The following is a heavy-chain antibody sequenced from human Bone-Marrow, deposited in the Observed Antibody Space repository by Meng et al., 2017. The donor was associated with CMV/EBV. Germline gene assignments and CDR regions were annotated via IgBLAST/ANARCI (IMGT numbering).Heavy chain of an antibody. J-gene: IGHJ4*02. Sequence: GGSLRLSCAASGFTFSDYYMSWIRQAPGKGLEWVSYISSSGSTIYYADSVKGRFTISRDNAKNSLYLQMNSLRAEDTALYYCAKLSGRYDFWSGYYYDYWGQGTLVTVSS. V-gene: IGHV3-11*01. CDR3: AKLSGRYDFWSGYYYDY. CDR1: GFTFSDYY. D-gene: IGHD3-3*01. CDR2: ISSSGSTI.